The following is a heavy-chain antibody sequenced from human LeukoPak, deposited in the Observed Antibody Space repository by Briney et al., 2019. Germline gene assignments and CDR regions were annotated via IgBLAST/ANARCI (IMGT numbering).Heavy chain of an antibody. CDR1: GFTVSSNY. D-gene: IGHD6-19*01. Sequence: GGSLRLSCAASGFTVSSNYMSWVRQAPGKGLEWVSVIYSGGSTYYADSVKGRFTISRDNAKNSLYLQMNSLRAEDTAVYYCARDAGSSGWPGCWGQGTLVTVSS. CDR2: IYSGGST. J-gene: IGHJ4*02. CDR3: ARDAGSSGWPGC. V-gene: IGHV3-53*01.